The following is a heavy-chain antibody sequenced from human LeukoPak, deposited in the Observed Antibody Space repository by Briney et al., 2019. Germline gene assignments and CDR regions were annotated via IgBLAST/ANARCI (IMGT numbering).Heavy chain of an antibody. CDR2: TSGSGGA. Sequence: TGGSLRLSCAASGFTFSSYAISWVRQPPGKGLEWVSATSGSGGAYYADSVKGRFTISRDNSRNTLYLQMNSLRAEDTAVYYCAKVRIDSGDYGYYFDYWGQGTLVTVSS. J-gene: IGHJ4*02. D-gene: IGHD4-17*01. V-gene: IGHV3-23*01. CDR1: GFTFSSYA. CDR3: AKVRIDSGDYGYYFDY.